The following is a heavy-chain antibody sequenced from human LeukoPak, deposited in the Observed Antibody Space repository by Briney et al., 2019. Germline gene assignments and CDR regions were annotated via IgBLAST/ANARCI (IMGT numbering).Heavy chain of an antibody. CDR1: GFTVSSNY. V-gene: IGHV3-53*01. D-gene: IGHD3-10*01. Sequence: GGSLRLSCAASGFTVSSNYMSWVRQAPGKGLEWVSVIYSGGSTYYADSVKGRFTISRDNSKNTLYLQMNSLRAEDTAVYYCSYGSGSYYRDYWGQGTLVTVSS. CDR3: SYGSGSYYRDY. CDR2: IYSGGST. J-gene: IGHJ4*02.